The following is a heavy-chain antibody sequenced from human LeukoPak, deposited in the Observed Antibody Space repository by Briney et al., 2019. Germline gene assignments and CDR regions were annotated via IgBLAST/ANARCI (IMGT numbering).Heavy chain of an antibody. CDR2: IYYSGST. Sequence: SETVSLTCTVSGGSINSYYWSWIRQPPGKGLEWIAYIYYSGSTSYNPSLKSRVTISVDTSKNQFSLKLNSVTAADTAMYYCARLFHPALSGNYPFDYWGQGTLVTVSS. CDR3: ARLFHPALSGNYPFDY. CDR1: GGSINSYY. D-gene: IGHD1-26*01. V-gene: IGHV4-59*01. J-gene: IGHJ4*02.